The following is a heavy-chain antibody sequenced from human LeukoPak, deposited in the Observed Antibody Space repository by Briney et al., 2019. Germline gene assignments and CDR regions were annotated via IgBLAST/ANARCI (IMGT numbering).Heavy chain of an antibody. D-gene: IGHD1-14*01. CDR3: ARDRKYYFDF. V-gene: IGHV4-59*01. Sequence: SETLSLTCTVSGDSISFYYWSWIRQPPGKGLEWIGYIYYSGSTNYNPSLKSRVTISMHTSKNQFSLKLSSVTAADSAVYFCARDRKYYFDFRGQGTLVTVSS. CDR2: IYYSGST. J-gene: IGHJ4*02. CDR1: GDSISFYY.